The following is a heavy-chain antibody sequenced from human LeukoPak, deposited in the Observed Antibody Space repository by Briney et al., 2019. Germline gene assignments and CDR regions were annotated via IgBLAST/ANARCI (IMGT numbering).Heavy chain of an antibody. CDR2: IYYSGST. Sequence: PSETLSLTCTVSGGSISSYYWSWIRQPPGKGLELIGYIYYSGSTNYNPSLKSRVTISVDTSKNQFSLKLSSVTAADTAVYYCARVSSGVYFDYWGQGTLVTVSS. J-gene: IGHJ4*02. CDR1: GGSISSYY. D-gene: IGHD2-15*01. CDR3: ARVSSGVYFDY. V-gene: IGHV4-59*01.